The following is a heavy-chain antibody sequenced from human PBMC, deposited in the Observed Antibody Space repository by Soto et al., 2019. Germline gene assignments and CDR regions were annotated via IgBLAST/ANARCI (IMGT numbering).Heavy chain of an antibody. D-gene: IGHD2-15*01. CDR2: IIPMFETT. V-gene: IGHV1-69*01. CDR3: TIHRGYSSGYWGKDF. CDR1: GGAFGSYA. J-gene: IGHJ4*02. Sequence: QVPLVQSGAEVKTPGSSVKVSCKASGGAFGSYAVNWVRQAPGQGLEWMGGIIPMFETTNYAQRFQGRVTVTADESTGTVYLELTRLRSEDTGMYYCTIHRGYSSGYWGKDFWGQGTLVTVSS.